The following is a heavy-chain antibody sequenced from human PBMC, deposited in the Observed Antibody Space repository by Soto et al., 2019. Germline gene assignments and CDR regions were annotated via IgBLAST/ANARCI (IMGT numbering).Heavy chain of an antibody. CDR2: IHHRGNT. CDR3: AREGGSYDSGGFLIRGAFDV. V-gene: IGHV4-31*03. Sequence: QVQLQQSGPGLVKPSQTLSLTCTVSGGSISSGDYYWNWIRQHPEKGLEWIGSIHHRGNTYYSPSLESRISISIGTSKKQFSLGLSSVTAADTAVYYCAREGGSYDSGGFLIRGAFDVWGQGTTVTVSP. CDR1: GGSISSGDYY. D-gene: IGHD3-22*01. J-gene: IGHJ3*01.